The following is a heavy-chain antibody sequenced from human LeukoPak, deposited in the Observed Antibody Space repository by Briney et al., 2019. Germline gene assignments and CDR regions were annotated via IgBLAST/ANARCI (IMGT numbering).Heavy chain of an antibody. J-gene: IGHJ4*02. CDR2: VSRTGTKI. D-gene: IGHD3-9*01. V-gene: IGHV3-48*03. CDR3: ARVPYDILTGYHFDY. CDR1: GFTVGNYE. Sequence: GGSLRLSCAASGFTVGNYEMNWFRQAPGKGLEWIAYVSRTGTKIYYVDSVKGRFTISRDNAKNSLYLQMNSLRAEDTAVYYCARVPYDILTGYHFDYWGQGTLVTVSS.